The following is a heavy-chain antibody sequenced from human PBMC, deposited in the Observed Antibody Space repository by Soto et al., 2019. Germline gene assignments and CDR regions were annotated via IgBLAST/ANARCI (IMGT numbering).Heavy chain of an antibody. V-gene: IGHV3-64D*08. CDR3: VKEGEVAMGWWELLGGLGY. J-gene: IGHJ4*02. D-gene: IGHD1-26*01. Sequence: GGSLRLSCSASGFTFSSYAMHWVRQAPGKGLEYVSAISSNGGSTYYADSVKGRFTISRDNSKNTLYLQMSSLRAEDTAVYYCVKEGEVAMGWWELLGGLGYWGQGTLVTVSS. CDR2: ISSNGGST. CDR1: GFTFSSYA.